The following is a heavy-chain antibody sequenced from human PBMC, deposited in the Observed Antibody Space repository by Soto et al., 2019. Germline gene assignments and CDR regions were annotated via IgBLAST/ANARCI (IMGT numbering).Heavy chain of an antibody. J-gene: IGHJ4*02. CDR1: GGSTSRDNY. Sequence: SETRSRTCTVSGGSTSRDNYWSFIRQPPGKGLEWIGHIYYSGNTDYNPSLKSRLAISIDTSRNQFSLKLSSVTAADTAVYFCAREGGESSDGLYYFDSWGQGSLVTVSS. D-gene: IGHD3-16*01. V-gene: IGHV4-30-4*01. CDR2: IYYSGNT. CDR3: AREGGESSDGLYYFDS.